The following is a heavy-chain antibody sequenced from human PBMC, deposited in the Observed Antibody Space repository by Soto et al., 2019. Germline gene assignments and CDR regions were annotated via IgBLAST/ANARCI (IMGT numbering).Heavy chain of an antibody. CDR1: GGSVSSGSYY. J-gene: IGHJ4*02. D-gene: IGHD6-6*01. Sequence: SETLSLTCTVSGGSVSSGSYYWSWIRQLPGKGLEWIGYIYYSGSTNYNPSLKSRVTISVDTSKNQFSLKLSSVTAADTAVYYCARDLPSHFDYWGQGTLVTVSS. CDR2: IYYSGST. V-gene: IGHV4-61*01. CDR3: ARDLPSHFDY.